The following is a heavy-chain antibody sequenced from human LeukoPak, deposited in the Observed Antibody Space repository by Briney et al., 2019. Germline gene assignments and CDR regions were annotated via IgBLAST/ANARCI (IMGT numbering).Heavy chain of an antibody. CDR3: ARDGHCSSTSCYTGVGYYFDY. D-gene: IGHD2-2*02. J-gene: IGHJ4*02. V-gene: IGHV3-21*01. Sequence: GGSLRLSCAASGFTFSSYSMNWVRQAPGKGLEWVSSISSSSSHIYYADSVKGRFTISRDNAKNSLYLQMNSLRAEDTAVYYCARDGHCSSTSCYTGVGYYFDYWGQGTLVTVSS. CDR1: GFTFSSYS. CDR2: ISSSSSHI.